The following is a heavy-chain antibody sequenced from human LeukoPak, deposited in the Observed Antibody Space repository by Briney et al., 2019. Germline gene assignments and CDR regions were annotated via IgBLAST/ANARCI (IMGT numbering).Heavy chain of an antibody. Sequence: SVKVSCKASGGTFSSYAISWVRQAPGQGLEWMGRIIPIFGTANYAQKFQGRVTITTDESTSTAYMELSSLRSEDTAVYYCARDEPNYCDSSGYPDQYDYWGQGTLVTVSS. CDR1: GGTFSSYA. CDR3: ARDEPNYCDSSGYPDQYDY. V-gene: IGHV1-69*05. CDR2: IIPIFGTA. J-gene: IGHJ4*02. D-gene: IGHD3-22*01.